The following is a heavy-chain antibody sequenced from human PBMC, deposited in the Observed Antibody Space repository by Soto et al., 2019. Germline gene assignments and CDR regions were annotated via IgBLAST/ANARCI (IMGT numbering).Heavy chain of an antibody. Sequence: PGEAQKSSCKGSGYSVSSYWSGWVRQMPGKGLEWMGIIYPGDSDTRYSPSFQGQVTISADKSISTAYLQWSSLKASDTAMYYCARHCSSSSPFDYWGQGTLVTVSS. CDR3: ARHCSSSSPFDY. D-gene: IGHD6-6*01. J-gene: IGHJ4*02. CDR2: IYPGDSDT. V-gene: IGHV5-51*01. CDR1: GYSVSSYW.